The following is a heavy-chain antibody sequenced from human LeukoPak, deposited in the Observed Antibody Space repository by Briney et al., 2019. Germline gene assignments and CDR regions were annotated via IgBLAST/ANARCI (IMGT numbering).Heavy chain of an antibody. CDR3: ARPDYGDRKNDAFDI. CDR2: IYPGDSDT. Sequence: GESLKISCKGSGYSFTSYWIGWVRQMPGKGLEWMGIIYPGDSDTRYSPSFQGQVTISADKSISTAYLQWSSLKASDTAMYYRARPDYGDRKNDAFDIWGQGTMVTVSS. V-gene: IGHV5-51*01. CDR1: GYSFTSYW. D-gene: IGHD4-17*01. J-gene: IGHJ3*02.